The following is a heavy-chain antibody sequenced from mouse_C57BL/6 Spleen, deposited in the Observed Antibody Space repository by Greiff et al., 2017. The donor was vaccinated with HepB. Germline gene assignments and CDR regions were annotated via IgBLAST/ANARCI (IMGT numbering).Heavy chain of an antibody. CDR3: TTGRGGNDY. Sequence: EVPLQQSGAELVRPGASVTLSCTASGFNINDYYMHWVKQTPEHGLEWIGSIDPEYGGTEYAPKFQGKATMTADTSSNTAYLELRSLTSEDTAVYYCTTGRGGNDYWGQGTTLTVSA. CDR1: GFNINDYY. V-gene: IGHV14-1*01. CDR2: IDPEYGGT. D-gene: IGHD1-1*02. J-gene: IGHJ2*01.